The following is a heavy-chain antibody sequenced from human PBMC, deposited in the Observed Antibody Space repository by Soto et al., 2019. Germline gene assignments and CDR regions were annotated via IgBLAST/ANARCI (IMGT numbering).Heavy chain of an antibody. Sequence: GGSLRLSCAASGFTLSSYRMNWVRQAPGKGLEWVSYISSTRSTIYHADSVKGRFTISRDNAKNSLYLQMNSLRAEDTAVYYCARDMITFGGGDYYYYMDVWGKGTTVTVSS. CDR1: GFTLSSYR. CDR2: ISSTRSTI. CDR3: ARDMITFGGGDYYYYMDV. J-gene: IGHJ6*03. V-gene: IGHV3-48*04. D-gene: IGHD3-16*01.